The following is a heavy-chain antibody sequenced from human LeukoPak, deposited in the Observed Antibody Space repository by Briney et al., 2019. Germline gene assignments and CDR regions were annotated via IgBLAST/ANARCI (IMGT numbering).Heavy chain of an antibody. CDR3: ARDPCSRSSCPLRY. J-gene: IGHJ4*02. D-gene: IGHD2-2*01. CDR2: INHSGTT. Sequence: PSETLSLTCTVSGGSISSHYWSWIRQPPGKGLEWIGEINHSGTTNYNLSLRGRVAISVDTSNNQCFLRLTSVTAADTAVYYCARDPCSRSSCPLRYWGQGSQVTVSS. V-gene: IGHV4-34*01. CDR1: GGSISSHY.